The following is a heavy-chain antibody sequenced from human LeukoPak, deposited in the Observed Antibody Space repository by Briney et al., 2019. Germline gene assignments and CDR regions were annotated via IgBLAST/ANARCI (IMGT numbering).Heavy chain of an antibody. D-gene: IGHD3-22*01. V-gene: IGHV3-66*01. CDR1: GSTVGSNY. CDR2: IYSGGST. Sequence: GGSLRLSCAASGSTVGSNYMSWVRQAPGKGLVWVSVIYSGGSTYYADSVKGRFTISRDNSKNTLYLQMNSLRAEDTAVYYCAREGYYDSSGYYYWGQGTLVTVSS. CDR3: AREGYYDSSGYYY. J-gene: IGHJ4*02.